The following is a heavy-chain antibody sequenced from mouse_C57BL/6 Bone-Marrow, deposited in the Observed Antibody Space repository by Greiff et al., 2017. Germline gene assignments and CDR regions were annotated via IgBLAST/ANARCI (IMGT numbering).Heavy chain of an antibody. CDR3: ARSLGRGLYFDV. V-gene: IGHV1-81*01. J-gene: IGHJ1*03. D-gene: IGHD4-1*01. CDR2: IYPRSGNT. CDR1: GYTFTSYG. Sequence: VQLQQSGAELARPGASVKLSCKASGYTFTSYGISWVKQRTGQGLEWIGEIYPRSGNTYYNEKFKGKATLTADKSSSTAYMELRSLTSEDSAVYFCARSLGRGLYFDVWGTGTTVTVSS.